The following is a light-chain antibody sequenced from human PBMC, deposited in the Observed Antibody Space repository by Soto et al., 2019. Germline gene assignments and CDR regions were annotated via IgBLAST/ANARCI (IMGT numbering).Light chain of an antibody. J-gene: IGKJ1*01. V-gene: IGKV3-20*01. CDR3: QQYDSSPWT. CDR1: QSVSSSY. CDR2: GAS. Sequence: EIVLTQSPDTLSLSPGERATLSCRASQSVSSSYLAWYQQKPGQAPRLLIYGASNRATGIPDRFSGSGSGTDFTLTISRLEPEDFAVYYCQQYDSSPWTFGQGTKVEIK.